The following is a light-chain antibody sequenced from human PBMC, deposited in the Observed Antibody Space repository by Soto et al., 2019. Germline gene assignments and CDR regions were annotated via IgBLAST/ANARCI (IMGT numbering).Light chain of an antibody. V-gene: IGKV1-27*01. CDR1: QGSSNY. CDR2: SAS. J-gene: IGKJ2*01. Sequence: DIQLTQSPSSLSASVGDRVTVTCRVSQGSSNYLNWYRQKPGKVPKLLICSASNLQAGVPSRFCGSGSGTEFTLTISRPEDVATYYGQGTYSAPLYTFGQGTKVEIK. CDR3: QGTYSAPLYT.